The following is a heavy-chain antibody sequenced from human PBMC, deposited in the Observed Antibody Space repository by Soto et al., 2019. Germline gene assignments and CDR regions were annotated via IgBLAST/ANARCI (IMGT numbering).Heavy chain of an antibody. Sequence: ASVKVSCKASGGTFSSYAISWVRQAPGQGLEWMGGIIPIFGTANYAQKFQGRVTITADESASTAYMELSSLRSEDTAVYYCARDQSSSSRARYYYYYGMDVWGQGTTVTVSS. J-gene: IGHJ6*02. CDR1: GGTFSSYA. CDR3: ARDQSSSSRARYYYYYGMDV. D-gene: IGHD6-6*01. CDR2: IIPIFGTA. V-gene: IGHV1-69*13.